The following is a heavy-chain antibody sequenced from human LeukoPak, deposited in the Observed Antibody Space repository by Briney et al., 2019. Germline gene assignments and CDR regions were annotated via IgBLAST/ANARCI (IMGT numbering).Heavy chain of an antibody. CDR3: ARDSTVYDSSGDAFDI. J-gene: IGHJ3*02. CDR1: GFTFNSYS. Sequence: GGSQRLSCAASGFTFNSYSMNWVRQAPGKGLEWVSTISTCSNYIYYADSLKGRFTVSRDNAKSSLYLQMHSLRAEDTAVYYCARDSTVYDSSGDAFDIWGQGRIVTVSS. V-gene: IGHV3-21*01. D-gene: IGHD3-22*01. CDR2: ISTCSNYI.